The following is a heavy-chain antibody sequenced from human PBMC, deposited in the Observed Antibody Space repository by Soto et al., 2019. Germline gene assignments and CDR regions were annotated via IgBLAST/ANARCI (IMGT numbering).Heavy chain of an antibody. CDR1: GLPHSSFA. V-gene: IGHV3-23*01. D-gene: IGHD2-21*01. Sequence: RSLRLSCTASGLPHSSFAMMWVRQAPGKGLECVSGIYGNGGGIEYADSVKGRFTISRDNSKNTVYLQMTDLRADDTAVYYCAKDAVYNDGLWLMDHWGQGTQVTVSS. CDR3: AKDAVYNDGLWLMDH. CDR2: IYGNGGGI. J-gene: IGHJ4*02.